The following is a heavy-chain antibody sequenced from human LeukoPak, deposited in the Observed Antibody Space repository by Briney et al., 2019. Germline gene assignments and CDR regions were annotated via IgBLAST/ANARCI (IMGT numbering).Heavy chain of an antibody. J-gene: IGHJ4*02. CDR1: AFTFSSYS. Sequence: GGSLRLSCVASAFTFSSYSMNWVRQAPGKGLEWVSSISSSGSYIYYADSVKGRFTISRDNAKKSLYLQMNSLRAEDTAVYYCARVLHKRMYDSTTYFPYWGQGILVTVSS. V-gene: IGHV3-21*01. CDR3: ARVLHKRMYDSTTYFPY. D-gene: IGHD3-22*01. CDR2: ISSSGSYI.